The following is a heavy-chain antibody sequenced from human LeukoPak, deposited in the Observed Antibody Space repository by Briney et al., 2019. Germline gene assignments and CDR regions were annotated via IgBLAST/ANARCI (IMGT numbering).Heavy chain of an antibody. Sequence: GGSLRLSCAASGFVFSSYSMNWVRQAPGKGLEWVSFLIVGNGNQHYADSVKGRFTISRDNAKNSLYLQMNSLRAEDTAVYYCARDPLYYDSSGYSYWGQGTLVTVSS. D-gene: IGHD3-22*01. CDR2: LIVGNGNQ. J-gene: IGHJ4*02. CDR3: ARDPLYYDSSGYSY. V-gene: IGHV3-48*04. CDR1: GFVFSSYS.